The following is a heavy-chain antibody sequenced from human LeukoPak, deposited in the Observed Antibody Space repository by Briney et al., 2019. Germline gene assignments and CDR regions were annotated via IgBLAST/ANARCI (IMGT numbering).Heavy chain of an antibody. CDR1: GFTFDDYG. CDR2: INWNGGST. Sequence: GGSLRLSCAASGFTFDDYGMSWVRQAPGKGLEWVSGINWNGGSTGYADSVKGRFTISRDNAKNSLYLQMNSLRAEDTALYHCAYGSGSYYDFGYWGQGTLVTVSS. V-gene: IGHV3-20*01. D-gene: IGHD3-10*01. CDR3: AYGSGSYYDFGY. J-gene: IGHJ4*02.